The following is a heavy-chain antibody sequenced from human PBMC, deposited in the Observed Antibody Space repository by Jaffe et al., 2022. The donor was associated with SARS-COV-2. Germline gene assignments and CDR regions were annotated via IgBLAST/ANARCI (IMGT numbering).Heavy chain of an antibody. V-gene: IGHV3-48*02. D-gene: IGHD1-26*01. J-gene: IGHJ4*02. CDR2: ISSSSSTI. CDR3: ARAQTLYSGSYSALPAHFDY. CDR1: GFTFSSYS. Sequence: EVQLVESGGGLVQPGGSLRLSCAASGFTFSSYSMNWVRQAPGKGLEWVSYISSSSSTIYYADSVKGRFTISRDNAKNSLYLQMNSLRDEDTAVYYCARAQTLYSGSYSALPAHFDYWGQGTLVTVSS.